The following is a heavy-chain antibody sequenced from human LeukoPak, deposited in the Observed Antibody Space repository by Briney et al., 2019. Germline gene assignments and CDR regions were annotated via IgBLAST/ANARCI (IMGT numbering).Heavy chain of an antibody. CDR3: ARVSGYDWESFYDY. CDR1: GGSIRSTTYY. J-gene: IGHJ4*02. Sequence: PSETLSLTCTVSGGSIRSTTYYWGWIRQPPGKGLEWIGYIYYSGSTNYNPSLKSRVTISVDTSKNQFSLKLSSVTAADTAVYYCARVSGYDWESFYDYWGQGTLVTVSS. V-gene: IGHV4-61*05. D-gene: IGHD5-12*01. CDR2: IYYSGST.